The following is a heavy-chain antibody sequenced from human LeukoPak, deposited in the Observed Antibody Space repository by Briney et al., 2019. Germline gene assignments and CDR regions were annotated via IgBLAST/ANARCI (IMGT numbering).Heavy chain of an antibody. CDR3: ARGNIAAAGHFDY. Sequence: SETLSLTCTVSGGSISSYYWSWVRQPPGKGLGWVGYIYYSGSTNYNPSLKSRVTISVDTSKNQFSLKLSSVTAADTAVYYCARGNIAAAGHFDYWGQGTLVTVSS. CDR2: IYYSGST. V-gene: IGHV4-59*01. J-gene: IGHJ4*02. D-gene: IGHD6-13*01. CDR1: GGSISSYY.